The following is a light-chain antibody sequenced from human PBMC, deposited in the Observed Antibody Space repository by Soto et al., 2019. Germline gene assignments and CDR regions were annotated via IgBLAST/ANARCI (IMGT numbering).Light chain of an antibody. CDR1: QSFRGL. Sequence: EVVLTQSPVTLSLSPGERATLSCSASQSFRGLLAWYQQKPGQAPRLLIYGASSRATGIPDRFGGSGSGTDFTLTISRLEPEDFAVYYCQQYGSSPPITFGQGTRLEI. J-gene: IGKJ5*01. CDR2: GAS. CDR3: QQYGSSPPIT. V-gene: IGKV3-20*01.